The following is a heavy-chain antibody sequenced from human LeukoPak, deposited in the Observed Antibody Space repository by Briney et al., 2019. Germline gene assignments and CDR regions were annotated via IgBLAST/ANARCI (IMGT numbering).Heavy chain of an antibody. Sequence: PGGSLRLSCVASGFTFSRHDMNWVRQAPGKGLEWEAVISYDGSNKYYADSVKGRFTISRDNSKNTLYLQMNSLRTEDTAVYYCAKGVSSSWSNDAFDIWGQGTMVTVSS. D-gene: IGHD6-13*01. CDR2: ISYDGSNK. V-gene: IGHV3-30*18. CDR1: GFTFSRHD. CDR3: AKGVSSSWSNDAFDI. J-gene: IGHJ3*02.